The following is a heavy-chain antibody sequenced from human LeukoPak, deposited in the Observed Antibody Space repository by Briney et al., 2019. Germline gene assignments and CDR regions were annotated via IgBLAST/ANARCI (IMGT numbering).Heavy chain of an antibody. CDR1: EYAFTGYY. J-gene: IGHJ4*02. V-gene: IGHV1-2*02. D-gene: IGHD3-22*01. Sequence: ASVKVSCKASEYAFTGYYIHWVRQAPGQGLEWMGGINPNTGDTEYVERFQGRVTMTRDTSISTAYMELSGLKSDDTAVYYCATVYYDSSGYYPYYFDYWGQGTLVTVSS. CDR2: INPNTGDT. CDR3: ATVYYDSSGYYPYYFDY.